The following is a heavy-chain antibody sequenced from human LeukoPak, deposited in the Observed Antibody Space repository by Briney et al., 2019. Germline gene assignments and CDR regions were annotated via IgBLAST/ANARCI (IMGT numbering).Heavy chain of an antibody. D-gene: IGHD2-15*01. CDR1: GGSFSGYY. V-gene: IGHV4-59*01. J-gene: IGHJ3*02. CDR3: ARADCSGGSCYAFDI. CDR2: IYYSGST. Sequence: SETLSLTCAVYGGSFSGYYWSWIRQPPGKGLEWIGYIYYSGSTNYNPSLKSRVTMSVDTSKNQFSLKLSSVTAADTAVYYCARADCSGGSCYAFDIWGQGTMVTVSS.